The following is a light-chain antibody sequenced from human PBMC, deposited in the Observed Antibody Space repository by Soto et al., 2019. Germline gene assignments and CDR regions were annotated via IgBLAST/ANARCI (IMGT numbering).Light chain of an antibody. Sequence: DIPMTQSPSTQSASPGDRVTITCRASQSVSSWLAWYQQKPGKAPKLLIYKASSLASGVPSRFSGSGSGTEFTITISRLQDDDFATYYCQQYNSYRRTFGQGTKVEIK. V-gene: IGKV1-5*03. J-gene: IGKJ1*01. CDR2: KAS. CDR1: QSVSSW. CDR3: QQYNSYRRT.